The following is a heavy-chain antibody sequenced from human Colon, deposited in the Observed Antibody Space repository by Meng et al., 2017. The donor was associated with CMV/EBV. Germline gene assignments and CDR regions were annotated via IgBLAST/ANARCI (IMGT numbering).Heavy chain of an antibody. CDR3: ATLSIYDSTISDF. V-gene: IGHV1-2*02. Sequence: ASVKVSCKASGYTFTGYYMHWVRQAPGQGLEWMGWINPRSGDTNYAQRFQDRVEMTRDTTVSTAYLDLTSLRSADTAVYYCATLSIYDSTISDFWGQGTLVTVSS. J-gene: IGHJ4*02. CDR2: INPRSGDT. CDR1: GYTFTGYY. D-gene: IGHD5/OR15-5a*01.